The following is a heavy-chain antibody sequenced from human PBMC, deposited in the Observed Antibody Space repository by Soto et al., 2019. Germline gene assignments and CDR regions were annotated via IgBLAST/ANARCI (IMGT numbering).Heavy chain of an antibody. D-gene: IGHD3-22*01. V-gene: IGHV3-23*01. J-gene: IGHJ4*02. CDR2: ISGSGGST. CDR3: AKGPITMIVVVINRSHFDY. Sequence: PGGSLRLSCAASGFTFSSYAMSWVRQAPGKGLEWVSAISGSGGSTYYADSVKGRFTISRDNSKNTLYLQMNSLRAEDTAVYYCAKGPITMIVVVINRSHFDYWGQGTLVTVSS. CDR1: GFTFSSYA.